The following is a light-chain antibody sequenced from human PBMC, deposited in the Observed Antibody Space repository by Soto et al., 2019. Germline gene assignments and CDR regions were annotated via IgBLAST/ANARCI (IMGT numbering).Light chain of an antibody. V-gene: IGKV1-9*01. CDR3: QQLNRYPLT. CDR1: QGISNY. CDR2: AAS. J-gene: IGKJ4*01. Sequence: DIQLTQSPSLLSASVGDRVTFTCRASQGISNYLAWYQQKPGTAPKLLISAASTLQSGVPSRFSGSGSGTEFTLTVHSLQPEDHATYYCQQLNRYPLTFCGGTKVEIK.